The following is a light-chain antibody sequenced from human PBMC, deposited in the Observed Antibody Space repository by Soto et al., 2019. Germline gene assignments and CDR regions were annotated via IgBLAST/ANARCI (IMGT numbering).Light chain of an antibody. Sequence: EIVLTQSPGTLSLSPGERATLSCRASQSVSSSDLAWYQQKPGQAPRRLVYGASSRATGIPDRFSGSGSGTDFTLTISRLEPEDFAVYYCQKYGSSPKTFGQGTKVEIK. CDR3: QKYGSSPKT. CDR1: QSVSSSD. J-gene: IGKJ1*01. V-gene: IGKV3-20*01. CDR2: GAS.